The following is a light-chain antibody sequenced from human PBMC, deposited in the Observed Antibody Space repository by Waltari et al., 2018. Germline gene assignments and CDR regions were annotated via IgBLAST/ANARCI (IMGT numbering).Light chain of an antibody. CDR3: QHLNNYPFT. Sequence: DIQLTQSPSFLSASVGDRVTITCRASQGISSYLAWYQQKPGKAPKLLIYAASILQSGVPSRFSGSGSGTEFTLTISSLQPEDFATYYCQHLNNYPFTFGPGTKV. CDR2: AAS. J-gene: IGKJ3*01. V-gene: IGKV1-9*01. CDR1: QGISSY.